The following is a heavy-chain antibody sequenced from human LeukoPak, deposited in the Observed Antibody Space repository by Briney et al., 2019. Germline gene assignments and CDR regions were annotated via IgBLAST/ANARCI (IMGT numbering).Heavy chain of an antibody. V-gene: IGHV3-13*01. D-gene: IGHD3-16*01. CDR3: VREPAYTGTWWYPDL. J-gene: IGHJ2*01. CDR1: GFTFSNYD. CDR2: IDPAGNT. Sequence: HPGGSLRLSCVASGFTFSNYDMHWVRQATGKSLEWISAIDPAGNTWYSDSVKGRFTVSRENAKSSLFLQMNSLRAADTAVYYCVREPAYTGTWWYPDLWGRGTLVAISS.